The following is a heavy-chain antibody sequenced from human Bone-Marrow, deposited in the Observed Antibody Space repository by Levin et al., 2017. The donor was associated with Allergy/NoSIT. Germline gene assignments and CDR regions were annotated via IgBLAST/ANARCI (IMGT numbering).Heavy chain of an antibody. V-gene: IGHV3-33*01. Sequence: GGSLRLSCVASGFSFNRYGMHWVRQVPGKGLEWVAVIWFDGSKKFYADFVKGRFTISRDNSDNTLYLQMNSLRAEDTATYDCAPQSSMAGAAIGKWGQGTRVTVSS. CDR3: APQSSMAGAAIGK. CDR2: IWFDGSKK. J-gene: IGHJ4*02. CDR1: GFSFNRYG. D-gene: IGHD6-19*01.